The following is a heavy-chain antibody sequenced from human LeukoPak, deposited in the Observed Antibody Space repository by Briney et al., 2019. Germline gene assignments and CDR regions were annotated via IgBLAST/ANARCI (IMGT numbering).Heavy chain of an antibody. V-gene: IGHV3-21*01. CDR1: GFTFSSYS. CDR3: ARDDYGDYGIDY. Sequence: GGSLRLSRAASGFTFSSYSMNWVRQAPGKGLEWVSSISSSSSYIYYADSVKGRFTISRDNAKNSLYLQMNSLRAEDTAVYYCARDDYGDYGIDYWGQGTLVTVSS. D-gene: IGHD4-17*01. J-gene: IGHJ4*02. CDR2: ISSSSSYI.